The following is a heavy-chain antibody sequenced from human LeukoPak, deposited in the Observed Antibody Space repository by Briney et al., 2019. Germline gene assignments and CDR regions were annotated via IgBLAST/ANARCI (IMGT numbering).Heavy chain of an antibody. CDR2: IKQDGSEK. V-gene: IGHV3-7*01. Sequence: QPGGSLRLSCAASGFTFSSYWMSWVRQAPGKGLEWVANIKQDGSEKYYVDSVKGRFTISRDNAKNSLYLQMNSLRAEDTAVYYCARGSGIAARPFDYWGQGTLVTVSS. CDR3: ARGSGIAARPFDY. J-gene: IGHJ4*02. CDR1: GFTFSSYW. D-gene: IGHD6-6*01.